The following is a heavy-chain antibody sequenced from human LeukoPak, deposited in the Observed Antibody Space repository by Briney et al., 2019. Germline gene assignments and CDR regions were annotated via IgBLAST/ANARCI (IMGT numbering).Heavy chain of an antibody. CDR2: MNPNSGNT. V-gene: IGHV1-8*03. CDR3: ARAARSARITIFGVAAGY. CDR1: GYTFTSYD. J-gene: IGHJ4*02. D-gene: IGHD3-3*01. Sequence: VKVSCKASGYTFTSYDINWMRQATGQGLKWMGWMNPNSGNTGYAQKFQGRVTITRNTSISTAYMELSSLRSEDTAVYYCARAARSARITIFGVAAGYWGQGTLVTVSS.